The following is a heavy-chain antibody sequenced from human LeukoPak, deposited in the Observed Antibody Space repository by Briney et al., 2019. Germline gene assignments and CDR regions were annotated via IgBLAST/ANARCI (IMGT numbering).Heavy chain of an antibody. D-gene: IGHD3-10*01. V-gene: IGHV3-30*18. CDR1: GFTFSSYG. Sequence: PGGSLRLSCAASGFTFSSYGMHWVRQAPGKGLEWVAVISYDGSNKYYADSVKGRFTISRDNSKNTLYLQMNSLRAEDTDVYYCAKGAGSGSYIDYWGQGTLVTVSS. CDR3: AKGAGSGSYIDY. CDR2: ISYDGSNK. J-gene: IGHJ4*02.